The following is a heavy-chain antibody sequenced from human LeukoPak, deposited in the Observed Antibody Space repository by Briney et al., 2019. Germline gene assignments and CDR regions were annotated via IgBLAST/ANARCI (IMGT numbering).Heavy chain of an antibody. J-gene: IGHJ4*02. CDR3: ARGGVYSTSAVDY. CDR1: GFTFSSYW. CDR2: INTDGSST. Sequence: GGSLRLSCAASGFTFSSYWMHWVRQAPGKGLLWVSRINTDGSSTTYADSVKGRFTISRDNAKNTLYLQMNSLRAEDTAVYCCARGGVYSTSAVDYWGQGTLVTVSS. D-gene: IGHD6-6*01. V-gene: IGHV3-74*01.